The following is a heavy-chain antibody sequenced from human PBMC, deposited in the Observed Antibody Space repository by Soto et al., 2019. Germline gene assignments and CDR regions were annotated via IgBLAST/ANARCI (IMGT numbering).Heavy chain of an antibody. CDR1: NSTFHSYG. CDR3: ERDLFHLAGAKGYYYYGMDV. D-gene: IGHD1-26*01. CDR2: ISAYNGNT. V-gene: IGHV1-18*01. Sequence: SVKDPYKDSNSTFHSYGISWVQQAPRQGLERMRWISAYNGNTNPAHKLHSRVTVTTDTSKSTTYIKLRSLRADHTTEYYYERDLFHLAGAKGYYYYGMDVWGQGTKVTVSS. J-gene: IGHJ6*01.